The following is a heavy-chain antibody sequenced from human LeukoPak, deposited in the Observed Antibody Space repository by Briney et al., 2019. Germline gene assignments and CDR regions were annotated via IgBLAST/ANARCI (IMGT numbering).Heavy chain of an antibody. CDR2: IIPIFGTA. CDR3: ARVGIAVADGFDY. V-gene: IGHV1-69*13. CDR1: GGTFSNYA. J-gene: IGHJ4*02. Sequence: GASVKVSCKASGGTFSNYAISWVRQAPGQGLEWMGGIIPIFGTANYAQKFQGRVTITADESTSTAYMELSSLRSEDTAVYYCARVGIAVADGFDYWGQGTLVTVSS. D-gene: IGHD6-19*01.